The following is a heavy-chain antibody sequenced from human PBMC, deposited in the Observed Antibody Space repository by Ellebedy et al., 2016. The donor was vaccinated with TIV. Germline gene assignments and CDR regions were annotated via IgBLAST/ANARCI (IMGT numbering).Heavy chain of an antibody. J-gene: IGHJ6*03. V-gene: IGHV3-11*01. CDR2: ISSSGSTI. Sequence: GESLKISXAASGFTFSDYYMSWIRQAPGKGLEWVSYISSSGSTIYYADSVKGRFTISRDNAKNSLYLQMNSLRAEDTAVYYCARDRRFGESAYYYYYMDVWGKGTTVTVSS. CDR1: GFTFSDYY. CDR3: ARDRRFGESAYYYYYMDV. D-gene: IGHD3-10*01.